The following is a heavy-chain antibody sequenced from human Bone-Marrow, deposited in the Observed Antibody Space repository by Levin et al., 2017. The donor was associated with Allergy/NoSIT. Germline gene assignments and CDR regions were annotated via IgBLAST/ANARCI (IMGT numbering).Heavy chain of an antibody. D-gene: IGHD3-3*01. Sequence: ESLKISCTVSGGSISSYYWSWIRQPAGKGLEWIGRIYTSGSTNYNPSLKSRVTMSVDTSKNQFSLKLSSVTAADTAVYYCARDQLRFLPMDVWGQGTTVTVSS. J-gene: IGHJ6*02. CDR2: IYTSGST. CDR1: GGSISSYY. V-gene: IGHV4-4*07. CDR3: ARDQLRFLPMDV.